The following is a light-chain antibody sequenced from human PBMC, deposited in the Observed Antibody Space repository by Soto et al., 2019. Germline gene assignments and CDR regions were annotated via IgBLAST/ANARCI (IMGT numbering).Light chain of an antibody. CDR2: EVS. CDR1: SSDVGSYNR. Sequence: QSVLTQPPSVSGSPGQSVTISCTGTSSDVGSYNRVSWYQQPPGTAPKLMIYEVSNRPSGVPDRFSGSKSGNTASLTISGLQAEDEADYYCSSYTSSSTYVFGTVTKVTVL. J-gene: IGLJ1*01. V-gene: IGLV2-18*02. CDR3: SSYTSSSTYV.